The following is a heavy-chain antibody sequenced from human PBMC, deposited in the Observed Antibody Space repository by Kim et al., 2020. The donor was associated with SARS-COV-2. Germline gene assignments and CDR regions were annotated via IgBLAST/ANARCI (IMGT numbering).Heavy chain of an antibody. J-gene: IGHJ4*02. D-gene: IGHD1-26*01. CDR2: IYYSGST. CDR1: GGSISSSSYY. CDR3: AVVGATTRFDY. V-gene: IGHV4-39*01. Sequence: SETLSLTCTVSGGSISSSSYYWGWIRQPPGKGLEWIGSIYYSGSTYYNPSLKSRVTISVDTSKNQFSLKLSSVTAADTAVYYCAVVGATTRFDYWGQGTLVTVSS.